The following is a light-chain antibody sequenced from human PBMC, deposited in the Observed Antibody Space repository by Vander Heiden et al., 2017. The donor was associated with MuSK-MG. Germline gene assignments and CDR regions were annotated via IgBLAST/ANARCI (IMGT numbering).Light chain of an antibody. J-gene: IGKJ1*01. V-gene: IGKV1-39*01. CDR1: QTISTY. CDR3: QQTYSTPPWT. Sequence: DIQMTQSPSSLSASVGDRVTITYRASQTISTYLNWYQQKPGKAPKLLIYAASSLQSWVPSRFSGSRSGPDFTLTISSLQPEDSATYYCQQTYSTPPWTFGQGTKVEI. CDR2: AAS.